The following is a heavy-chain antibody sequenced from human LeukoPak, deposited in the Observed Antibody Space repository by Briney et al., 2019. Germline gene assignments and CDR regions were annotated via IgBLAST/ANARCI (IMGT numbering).Heavy chain of an antibody. J-gene: IGHJ4*02. Sequence: SETLSLTCAVYGGSFSGYYWSWIRQPPGKGLEWIGEINHSGSTNYNPSPKSRVTISVDTSKNQFSLKLSSVTAADTAVYYCARNKRYFDWVTDYWGQGTLVTVSS. CDR3: ARNKRYFDWVTDY. CDR2: INHSGST. D-gene: IGHD3-9*01. CDR1: GGSFSGYY. V-gene: IGHV4-34*01.